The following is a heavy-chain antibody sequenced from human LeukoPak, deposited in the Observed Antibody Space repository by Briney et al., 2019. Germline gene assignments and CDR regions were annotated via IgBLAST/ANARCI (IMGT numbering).Heavy chain of an antibody. CDR1: GGSISSGDYY. Sequence: SETLSLTCTVSGGSISSGDYYWSWIRQPPGTGLEWIGYIYYSGSTYYNPSLKSRVTISVDTSKNQFSLKLSSVTAADTAVYYCAREDNDYGGTTPFFDYWGQGTLVTVSS. CDR3: AREDNDYGGTTPFFDY. CDR2: IYYSGST. D-gene: IGHD4-23*01. J-gene: IGHJ4*02. V-gene: IGHV4-30-4*01.